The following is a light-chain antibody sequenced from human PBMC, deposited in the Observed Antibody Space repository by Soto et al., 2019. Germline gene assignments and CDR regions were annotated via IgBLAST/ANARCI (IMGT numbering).Light chain of an antibody. V-gene: IGKV3-15*01. Sequence: EIVLTQSPATLSLSPGEGATLSCNTSQSVTSNLAWYQQKPGQAPRLLIYGASTRATGIPVRFSGSASGTEFTLTISSLQSEDFTVYYCQQYNKWPLTFGQGTKVDIK. J-gene: IGKJ1*01. CDR2: GAS. CDR3: QQYNKWPLT. CDR1: QSVTSN.